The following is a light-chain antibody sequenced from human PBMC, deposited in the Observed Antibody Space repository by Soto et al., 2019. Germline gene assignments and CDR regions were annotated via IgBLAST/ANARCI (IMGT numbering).Light chain of an antibody. J-gene: IGLJ2*01. CDR2: RNN. CDR3: ATWDGSLNGVV. Sequence: QSVLTQPPSASGTPGQRVTISCSGSSSNIGRDTVNWYQQLPGTAPKVLIYRNNQRPSGVPDRFSGSKSGTSVSLAISGLQSEDEAVYYCATWDGSLNGVVFGGGTQLTVL. CDR1: SSNIGRDT. V-gene: IGLV1-44*01.